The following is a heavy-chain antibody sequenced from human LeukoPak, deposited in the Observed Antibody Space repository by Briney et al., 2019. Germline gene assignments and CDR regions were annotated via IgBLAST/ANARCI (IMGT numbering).Heavy chain of an antibody. CDR3: ARGSLRYFDWLSNNWFDP. CDR2: IIPIFGTA. J-gene: IGHJ5*02. Sequence: APVKVSCKASGGTFSSYAISWVRQAPGQGLEWMGGIIPIFGTANYAQKFQGRVTITADESTSTAYMELSSLRSEDTAVYYCARGSLRYFDWLSNNWFDPWGQGTLVTVSS. V-gene: IGHV1-69*13. CDR1: GGTFSSYA. D-gene: IGHD3-9*01.